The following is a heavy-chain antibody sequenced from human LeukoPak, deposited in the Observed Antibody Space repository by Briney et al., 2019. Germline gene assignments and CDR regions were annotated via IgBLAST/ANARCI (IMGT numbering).Heavy chain of an antibody. CDR3: ARDVRGLHDF. D-gene: IGHD2-21*02. CDR2: IDPDGNT. Sequence: PGGSLRLSCAPSGFTLGNSWMHWVRQAPGKGLVWVSRIDPDGNTDYADSVKGRYTLSRDNAKNTLYLQMNSLRAEDSAVYRCARDVRGLHDFWGQGTLVIVSS. CDR1: GFTLGNSW. J-gene: IGHJ4*02. V-gene: IGHV3-74*01.